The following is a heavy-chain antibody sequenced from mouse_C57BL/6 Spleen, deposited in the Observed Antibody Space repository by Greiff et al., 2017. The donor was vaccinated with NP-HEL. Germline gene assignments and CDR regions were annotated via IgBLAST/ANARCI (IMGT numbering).Heavy chain of an antibody. V-gene: IGHV14-1*01. CDR3: KSLLREGYFDV. D-gene: IGHD1-2*01. CDR1: GFNIKDYY. J-gene: IGHJ1*03. CDR2: IDPEDGDT. Sequence: EVQLQQPGAELVRPGASVQLSCTASGFNIKDYYMHWVKQRPEQGLEWIGRIDPEDGDTEYAPKFQGKATMTADTSSNTAYLQLSSLTSEDTAVYYCKSLLREGYFDVWGTGTTVTVSS.